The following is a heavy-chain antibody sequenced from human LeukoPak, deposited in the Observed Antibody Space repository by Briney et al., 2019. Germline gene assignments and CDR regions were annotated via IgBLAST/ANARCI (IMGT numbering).Heavy chain of an antibody. D-gene: IGHD1-26*01. CDR2: INTTTGSP. CDR3: ARTVLGATGYFGY. J-gene: IGHJ4*02. Sequence: ASVKISCKASGYIFTIYEMNWVRQAPGQGLEWMGWINTTTGSPTYAQGFTGRFVFSLDTSVSTTYLQISSLEAEDTAVYYCARTVLGATGYFGYWGQGTLITVSS. V-gene: IGHV7-4-1*02. CDR1: GYIFTIYE.